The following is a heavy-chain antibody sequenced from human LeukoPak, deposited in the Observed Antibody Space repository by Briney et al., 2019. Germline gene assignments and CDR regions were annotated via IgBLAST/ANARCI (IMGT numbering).Heavy chain of an antibody. J-gene: IGHJ4*02. Sequence: ASVEVSCKASGFTFTSSAMQWVRQARGQRLEWIGWIVVGSGNTNYAQKFHERVTITRDMSTSTAYMELSSLRSEDTAVYYCAASSTAGNFDYWGQGTLVTVSS. CDR2: IVVGSGNT. CDR3: AASSTAGNFDY. CDR1: GFTFTSSA. D-gene: IGHD3-10*01. V-gene: IGHV1-58*02.